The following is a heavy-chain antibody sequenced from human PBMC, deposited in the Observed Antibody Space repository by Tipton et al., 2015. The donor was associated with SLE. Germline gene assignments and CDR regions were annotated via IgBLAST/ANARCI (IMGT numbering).Heavy chain of an antibody. Sequence: TLSLTCTVSGGSISSSSCYWGWIRRPPGKEPEWIGSIYYSGSTYYTPSLKSRVTASVDTSKNQFSLSLYSVTVDDTAVYYCARQGTGFGSGRDDYWGQGILVTVSS. CDR3: ARQGTGFGSGRDDY. J-gene: IGHJ4*02. D-gene: IGHD1-14*01. CDR1: GGSISSSSCY. V-gene: IGHV4-39*01. CDR2: IYYSGST.